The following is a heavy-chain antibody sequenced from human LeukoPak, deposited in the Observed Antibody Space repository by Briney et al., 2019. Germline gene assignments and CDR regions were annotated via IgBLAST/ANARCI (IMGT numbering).Heavy chain of an antibody. CDR2: IIPILGIA. CDR3: ARTVVSNPFDY. CDR1: GGTFSSYA. J-gene: IGHJ4*02. V-gene: IGHV1-69*04. D-gene: IGHD4-23*01. Sequence: GASVKVSCKASGGTFSSYAISWVRQAPGQGLEWMGRIIPILGIANYAQKFQGRVTITADKSTSTAYMELSSLRSEDTAVYYCARTVVSNPFDYWGQGTLVTVSS.